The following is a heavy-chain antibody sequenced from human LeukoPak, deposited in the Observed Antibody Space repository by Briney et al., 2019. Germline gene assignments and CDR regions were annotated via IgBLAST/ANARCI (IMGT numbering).Heavy chain of an antibody. J-gene: IGHJ4*02. CDR2: INPNSGGT. Sequence: GASVKVSCKASGGTFSSYYMHWVRQAPGQGLEWMGWINPNSGGTNYAQKFQGRVTMTRDTSISTAYMELSRLRSDDTAVYYCARENRFDPLGSILLWSGYPIGFDYWGQGTLVTVSS. D-gene: IGHD3-3*01. CDR1: GGTFSSYY. V-gene: IGHV1-2*02. CDR3: ARENRFDPLGSILLWSGYPIGFDY.